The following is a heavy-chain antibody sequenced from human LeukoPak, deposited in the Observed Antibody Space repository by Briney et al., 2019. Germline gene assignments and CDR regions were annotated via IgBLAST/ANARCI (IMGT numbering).Heavy chain of an antibody. Sequence: AASVRVSCKASGGTFSSYAISWVRQAPGQGLEWMGGIIPIFGTANYAQKFQGRVTITTDESTSTAYMELSSLRSEDTAVYYCARDYYDILTGYAGSSRFLEGRLGFDPWGQGTLVTVSS. V-gene: IGHV1-69*05. J-gene: IGHJ5*02. CDR1: GGTFSSYA. CDR3: ARDYYDILTGYAGSSRFLEGRLGFDP. D-gene: IGHD3-9*01. CDR2: IIPIFGTA.